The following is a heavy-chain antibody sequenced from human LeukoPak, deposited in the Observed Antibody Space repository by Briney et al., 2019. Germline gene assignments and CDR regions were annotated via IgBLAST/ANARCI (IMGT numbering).Heavy chain of an antibody. Sequence: ASVKVSCKASGGTFSSYTINWVRQAPGQGLEWMGGIIPVFGTANYVQKFQGRVTITADESTSTAYMELSSLRSEDTAVYYCARDDCSSTSCFSDYWGQGTLVTVSS. CDR1: GGTFSSYT. V-gene: IGHV1-69*13. D-gene: IGHD2-2*01. CDR2: IIPVFGTA. J-gene: IGHJ4*02. CDR3: ARDDCSSTSCFSDY.